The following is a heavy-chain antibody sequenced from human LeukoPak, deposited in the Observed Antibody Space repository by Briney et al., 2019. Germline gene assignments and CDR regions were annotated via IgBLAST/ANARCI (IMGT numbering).Heavy chain of an antibody. CDR1: GFTFSSYS. CDR3: AKVSHGDYAFDY. CDR2: ISSSSSYI. D-gene: IGHD4-17*01. Sequence: GGSLRLSCAASGFTFSSYSMNWVRQAPGKGLEWVSSISSSSSYIYYADSVKGRFTISRDNSKNSLYLQMNSLRTEDTALYYCAKVSHGDYAFDYWGQGTLVTVSS. J-gene: IGHJ4*02. V-gene: IGHV3-21*04.